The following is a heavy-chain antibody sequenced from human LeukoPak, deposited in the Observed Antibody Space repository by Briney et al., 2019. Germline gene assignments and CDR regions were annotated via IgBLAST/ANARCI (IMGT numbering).Heavy chain of an antibody. CDR2: IIPIFGTA. Sequence: GASVKVSCNASGGTFSSYAISWVRQAPGQGLEWMGGIIPIFGTANYAQKFQGRVTITADESTSTAYMELSSLRSEDTAVYYCARGLLVGATTLDYYYYMDVWGKGTTVTISS. J-gene: IGHJ6*03. CDR1: GGTFSSYA. D-gene: IGHD1-26*01. V-gene: IGHV1-69*13. CDR3: ARGLLVGATTLDYYYYMDV.